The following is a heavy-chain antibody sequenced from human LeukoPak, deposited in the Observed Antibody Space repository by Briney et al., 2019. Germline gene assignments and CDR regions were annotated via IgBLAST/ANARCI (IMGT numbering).Heavy chain of an antibody. V-gene: IGHV1-69*06. D-gene: IGHD2-15*01. Sequence: GSSVKVSCKASGGTFSSYAISWVQQAPGQGLEWMGGIIPIFGTANYAQKFQGRVTITADKSTSTAYMELSSLRSEDTAVYYCARDGHCSGGSCYSVAFDYWGQGTLVTVSS. CDR1: GGTFSSYA. CDR3: ARDGHCSGGSCYSVAFDY. CDR2: IIPIFGTA. J-gene: IGHJ4*02.